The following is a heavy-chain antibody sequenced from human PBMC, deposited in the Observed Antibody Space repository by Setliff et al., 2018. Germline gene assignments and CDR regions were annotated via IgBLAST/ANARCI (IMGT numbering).Heavy chain of an antibody. D-gene: IGHD3-22*01. CDR2: VYYSGNT. Sequence: SLTCTVSGGSISTTDYYWGWIRQPPGKGLEWIGCVYYSGNTYYSPSLKSRVTMFVDTSKNQFSLMLYSVTAADTAIYYCARYDSSGYSENYYFDYWGQGTPVTVSS. CDR3: ARYDSSGYSENYYFDY. V-gene: IGHV4-39*07. CDR1: GGSISTTDYY. J-gene: IGHJ4*02.